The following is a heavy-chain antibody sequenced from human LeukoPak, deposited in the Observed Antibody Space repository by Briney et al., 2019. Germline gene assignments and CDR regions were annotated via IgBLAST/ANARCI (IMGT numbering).Heavy chain of an antibody. CDR2: INHSGST. D-gene: IGHD2-15*01. V-gene: IGHV4-34*01. CDR1: GGSFSGYY. CDR3: ARGYCSGGSCASTHYYYYYMDV. Sequence: KPSETLSLTCAVYGGSFSGYYWSWIRQPPGKGLEWSGEINHSGSTNYNPSLKSRVTISVDTSNNQFFLTLSSVTAADTAVYYCARGYCSGGSCASTHYYYYYMDVWGKGTTVTVSS. J-gene: IGHJ6*03.